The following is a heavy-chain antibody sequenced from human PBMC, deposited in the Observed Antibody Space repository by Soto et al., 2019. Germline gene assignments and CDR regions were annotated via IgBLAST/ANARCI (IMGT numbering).Heavy chain of an antibody. V-gene: IGHV3-33*01. Sequence: GGSLRLSCAASGFTFSSYGMHWVRQAPGKGLEWVAVIWYDGSNKYYADSVKGRFTISRDNSKNTLYLQMNSLRAEDTAVYYCARAFSSYSSSWLFDYWGQGTLVTVSS. CDR1: GFTFSSYG. D-gene: IGHD6-13*01. CDR2: IWYDGSNK. CDR3: ARAFSSYSSSWLFDY. J-gene: IGHJ4*02.